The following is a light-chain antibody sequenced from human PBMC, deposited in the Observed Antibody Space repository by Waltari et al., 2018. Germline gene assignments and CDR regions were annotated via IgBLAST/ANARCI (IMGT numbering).Light chain of an antibody. V-gene: IGLV1-47*01. J-gene: IGLJ3*02. CDR1: SSNIGNNY. CDR2: KNN. Sequence: QSVLTQPPSASGTPGQRVTISCSGSSSNIGNNYVYWYQHLPGAAPKLLIFKNNQRPSGVPDRFSDSKSGTSASLAISGLRSEDEADYYCAAWDDSLSGLVFGGGTKLSV. CDR3: AAWDDSLSGLV.